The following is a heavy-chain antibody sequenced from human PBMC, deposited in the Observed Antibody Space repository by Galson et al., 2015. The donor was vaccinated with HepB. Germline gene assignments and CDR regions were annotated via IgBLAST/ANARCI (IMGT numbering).Heavy chain of an antibody. CDR1: GFTFSNAW. J-gene: IGHJ6*02. V-gene: IGHV3-15*01. CDR3: TTDPLSSRDYYYYGMDV. D-gene: IGHD2-2*01. Sequence: SLRLSCAASGFTFSNAWMSWVRQAPGKGLEWVGRIKSNTDGGTTDYAAPVKGRFTISRDDSKNTLYLQMNSLKTEDTAVYYCTTDPLSSRDYYYYGMDVWGQGTTVTVSS. CDR2: IKSNTDGGTT.